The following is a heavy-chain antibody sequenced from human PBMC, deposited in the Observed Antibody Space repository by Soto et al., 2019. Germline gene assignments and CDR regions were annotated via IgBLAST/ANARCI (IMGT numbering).Heavy chain of an antibody. J-gene: IGHJ4*02. CDR3: ARGGGGLAGTTFFPY. Sequence: QLQLQESGPGLVKPSETLSLTCTVSGGSISSSSYYWGWIRQPPGKGLEWIGSIYYSGSTYYNPSLKSRVTISVDTSKNQFSLKLSSVTAADTAVYYCARGGGGLAGTTFFPYWGQGTLVTVSS. CDR1: GGSISSSSYY. V-gene: IGHV4-39*01. CDR2: IYYSGST. D-gene: IGHD1-7*01.